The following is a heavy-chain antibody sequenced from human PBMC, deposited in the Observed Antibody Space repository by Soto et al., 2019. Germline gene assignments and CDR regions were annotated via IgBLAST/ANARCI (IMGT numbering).Heavy chain of an antibody. Sequence: DSLKVSCQCSGYSFTSYWSSLVRQMPGKGLEWMGRIDPSDSYTNYSPSFQGHVTISADKSISTAYLQWSSLKASDTAMYYCARLQSTKYYYYYYGMDVCGQRTTVTVSS. J-gene: IGHJ6*02. CDR1: GYSFTSYW. CDR3: ARLQSTKYYYYYYGMDV. CDR2: IDPSDSYT. D-gene: IGHD4-4*01. V-gene: IGHV5-10-1*01.